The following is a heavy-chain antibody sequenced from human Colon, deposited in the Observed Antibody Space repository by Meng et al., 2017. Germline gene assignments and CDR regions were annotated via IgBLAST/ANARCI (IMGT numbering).Heavy chain of an antibody. D-gene: IGHD1-26*01. CDR2: ISAYNGNT. V-gene: IGHV1-18*01. CDR3: ARVGPTAFHYAMDV. CDR1: GYTFTNYG. J-gene: IGHJ6*02. Sequence: ASVKVSCKASGYTFTNYGITWVRLAPGQGLEWMGWISAYNGNTDYAQKLQVRVTLTTDTSTSTAYMELRSLRSDDTAVYYCARVGPTAFHYAMDVWGQGTTVTVSS.